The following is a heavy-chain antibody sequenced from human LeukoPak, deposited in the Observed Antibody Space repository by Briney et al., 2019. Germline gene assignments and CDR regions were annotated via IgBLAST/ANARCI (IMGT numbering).Heavy chain of an antibody. CDR3: ARDWNMTTLDY. J-gene: IGHJ4*02. CDR2: INPNSGGT. D-gene: IGHD4-17*01. V-gene: IGHV1-2*06. CDR1: GYTFIGYY. Sequence: ASVKVSCKASGYTFIGYYMHWVRQAPGQGLEWMGRINPNSGGTDYAQKFQGRVTMTRDSSISIAYLEFSSLRSDDTAVYYCARDWNMTTLDYWGQGTLVTVSS.